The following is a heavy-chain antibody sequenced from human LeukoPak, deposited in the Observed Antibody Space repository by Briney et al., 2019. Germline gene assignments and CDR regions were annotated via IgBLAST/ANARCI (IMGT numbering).Heavy chain of an antibody. CDR2: INPSGGST. D-gene: IGHD3-22*01. Sequence: ASVKVSCKASGYTFTSYYMHWVRQAPGQGLEWMGIINPSGGSTSYAQKFQGRVTMTRDTSTSTVYMELSSLRSEDTAVYYCARDAPRYYYDSSGYYYVWGQGTLVTVSS. CDR3: ARDAPRYYYDSSGYYYV. J-gene: IGHJ4*02. V-gene: IGHV1-46*01. CDR1: GYTFTSYY.